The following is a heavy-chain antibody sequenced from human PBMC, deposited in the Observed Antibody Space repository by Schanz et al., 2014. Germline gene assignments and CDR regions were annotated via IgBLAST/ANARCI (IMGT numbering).Heavy chain of an antibody. D-gene: IGHD3-10*01. Sequence: QLQLQESGPGLVKPSETLSLTCTVSGGSISSSSYFWGWIRQPPGRGLEWVSYIGNGGVTIYYANSMKGRFTISRDNSRNSLYLQMNSLRAEDTAVYYCARIGGSVFDYWAQGTLVTVSS. V-gene: IGHV3-11*01. CDR1: GGSISSSSYF. CDR3: ARIGGSVFDY. CDR2: IGNGGVTI. J-gene: IGHJ4*02.